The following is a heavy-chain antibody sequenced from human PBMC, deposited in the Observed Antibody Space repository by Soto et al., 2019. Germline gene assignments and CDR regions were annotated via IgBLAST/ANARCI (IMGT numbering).Heavy chain of an antibody. CDR3: ARDARDYYGSGSYSEYYYYYGMDV. V-gene: IGHV3-53*01. D-gene: IGHD3-10*01. CDR1: GFTVSSNY. CDR2: IYSGGST. Sequence: GGSLRLSCAASGFTVSSNYMSWVRQAPGKGLEWVSVIYSGGSTYYADSVKGRFTISRDNSKNTLYLQMNGLRAEDTAVYYCARDARDYYGSGSYSEYYYYYGMDVWGQGTTVTVSS. J-gene: IGHJ6*02.